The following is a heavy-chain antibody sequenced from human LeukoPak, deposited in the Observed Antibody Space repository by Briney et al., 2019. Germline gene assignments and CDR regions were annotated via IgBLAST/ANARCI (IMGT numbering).Heavy chain of an antibody. CDR2: ISLATGAP. CDR3: ASDIGLVRGIIMAH. V-gene: IGHV1-18*01. J-gene: IGHJ4*02. Sequence: ASVKVSCKASGYTFTKYGISWVRQAPGQGLEWVAWISLATGAPSYAQKFQGRVTLTTDTSTSTAYMELRSLKSDDTAVYYCASDIGLVRGIIMAHWGQGTQVTVSS. D-gene: IGHD3-10*01. CDR1: GYTFTKYG.